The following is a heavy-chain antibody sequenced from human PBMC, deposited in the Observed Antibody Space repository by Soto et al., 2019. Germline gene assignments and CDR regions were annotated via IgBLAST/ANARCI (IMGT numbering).Heavy chain of an antibody. J-gene: IGHJ3*02. CDR2: VNAGNGNT. CDR1: GYTFTNYA. CDR3: ARDQPYSSSWYGDDAFDI. Sequence: GASVKVSCKASGYTFTNYAMHWVRQAPGQRLEWMGWVNAGNGNTKYSQKFQGRVTITRDTSASTAYMELSSLRSEDTAVYYCARDQPYSSSWYGDDAFDIWGQGTMVTVSS. D-gene: IGHD6-13*01. V-gene: IGHV1-3*01.